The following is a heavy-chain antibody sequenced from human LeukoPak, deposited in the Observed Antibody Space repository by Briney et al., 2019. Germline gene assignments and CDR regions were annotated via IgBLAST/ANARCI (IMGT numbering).Heavy chain of an antibody. CDR2: INRGGST. V-gene: IGHV4-34*01. Sequence: SETLSLTCEVYGGSSSSGYYCSWIRQPPGKGLEWIGEINRGGSTDYNPSLKSRVTISVDRSKNQFSLKLSSVTAADTAVYYCARGHPNWNDSPFDYWGQGTLVTVSS. J-gene: IGHJ4*02. CDR3: ARGHPNWNDSPFDY. D-gene: IGHD1-20*01. CDR1: GGSSSSGYY.